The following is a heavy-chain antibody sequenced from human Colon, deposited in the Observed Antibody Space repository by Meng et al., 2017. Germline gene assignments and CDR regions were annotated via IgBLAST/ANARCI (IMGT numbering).Heavy chain of an antibody. Sequence: SVKVSCKASGGSFTSFSISWVRQAPGQGLEWIGRIIPSLDVPTYAQKFQGRVTITADKSTSTAYMELSSLNSEDTAIYFCAKEQYCGTPSCFNWFDPWGQGTLVTVSS. J-gene: IGHJ5*01. V-gene: IGHV1-69*04. CDR3: AKEQYCGTPSCFNWFDP. D-gene: IGHD2-2*01. CDR2: IIPSLDVP. CDR1: GGSFTSFS.